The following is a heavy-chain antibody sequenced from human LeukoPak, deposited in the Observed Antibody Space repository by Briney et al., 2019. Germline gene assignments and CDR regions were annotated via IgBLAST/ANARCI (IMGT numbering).Heavy chain of an antibody. CDR2: INSDGINT. CDR1: GFTFSRHS. V-gene: IGHV3-74*01. J-gene: IGHJ5*02. Sequence: PGGSLRLSCAASGFTFSRHSINWVRQAPGKGLVWVSRINSDGINTSYADSVKGRFTISRDNAKNTLNLQMNSLRAEDTAVYYCARDLGQYYDTSDNWFDPWGQGTLVTVSS. D-gene: IGHD3-22*01. CDR3: ARDLGQYYDTSDNWFDP.